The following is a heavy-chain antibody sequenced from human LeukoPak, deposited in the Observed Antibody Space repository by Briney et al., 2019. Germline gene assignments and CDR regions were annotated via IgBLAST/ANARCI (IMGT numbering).Heavy chain of an antibody. CDR3: ARVGGRSGDYYYYYMDV. CDR1: GYTFTGYY. D-gene: IGHD3-10*01. CDR2: INPNSGGT. Sequence: GASVKVSCKASGYTFTGYYMHWVRQAPGQGLEWMGWINPNSGGTNYAQKFQGRVTMTRDTSISTAYMELSRLRSDDTAVYYCARVGGRSGDYYYYYMDVWGKGTTVTVSS. J-gene: IGHJ6*03. V-gene: IGHV1-2*02.